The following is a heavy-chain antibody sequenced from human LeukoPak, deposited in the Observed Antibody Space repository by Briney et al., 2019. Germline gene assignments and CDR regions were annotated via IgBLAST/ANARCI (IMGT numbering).Heavy chain of an antibody. CDR3: RITMVRGVIGPYYFDY. J-gene: IGHJ4*02. Sequence: SETLSLTCSVSGGSIGSFYWSWIRQPPGKGLEWIGYIYNSGSTNYNPSLKSRVTISVDTSKNQFSLKLRSVTAADTAVYYCRITMVRGVIGPYYFDYWGQGTLVTVSS. CDR2: IYNSGST. D-gene: IGHD3-10*01. V-gene: IGHV4-59*08. CDR1: GGSIGSFY.